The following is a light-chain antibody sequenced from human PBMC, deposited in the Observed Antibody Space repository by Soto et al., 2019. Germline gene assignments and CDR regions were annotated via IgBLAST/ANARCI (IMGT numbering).Light chain of an antibody. CDR1: SSDVGGYNY. Sequence: QSALTQPASVSGSPGQSITISCTGTSSDVGGYNYVSWYQQHPGKAPKLMIYEVSHRPSGVSNRFSGSKSGNTASLTISGLQAEDEADYSCSSYTSSSTPVVFGGGTKVTVL. J-gene: IGLJ2*01. V-gene: IGLV2-14*01. CDR2: EVS. CDR3: SSYTSSSTPVV.